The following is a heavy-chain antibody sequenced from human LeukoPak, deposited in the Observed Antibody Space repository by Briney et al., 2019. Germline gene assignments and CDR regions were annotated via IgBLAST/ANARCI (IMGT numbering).Heavy chain of an antibody. J-gene: IGHJ4*02. D-gene: IGHD3-22*01. V-gene: IGHV1-18*01. Sequence: ASVKVSCKASGYTFTSYGISWVRQAPGQGVEWMGWISAYNGNTNYAQKLQGRVTMTTDTSTSTAYMELRSLRSDDTAVYYCARYGVHYYDSSGYYDDYWGQGTLVTVSS. CDR2: ISAYNGNT. CDR1: GYTFTSYG. CDR3: ARYGVHYYDSSGYYDDY.